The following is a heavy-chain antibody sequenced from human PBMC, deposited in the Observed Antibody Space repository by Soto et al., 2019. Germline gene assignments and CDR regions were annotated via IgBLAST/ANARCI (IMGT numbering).Heavy chain of an antibody. V-gene: IGHV4-38-2*01. CDR1: GYSISSGNY. CDR3: RSSTSCYDESCVDV. J-gene: IGHJ6*02. D-gene: IGHD2-2*01. Sequence: PSETLSLTCAVSGYSISSGNYWAWIRQPPGRGLEWIGSLYHIGSTHYNTSLKSRVTISVDTSKNHFSLELSSVTAADTAIYYCRSSTSCYDESCVDVWGQGTMVTVSS. CDR2: LYHIGST.